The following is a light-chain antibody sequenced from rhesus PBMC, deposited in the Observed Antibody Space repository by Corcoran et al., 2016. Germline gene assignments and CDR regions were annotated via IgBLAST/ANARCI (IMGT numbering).Light chain of an antibody. CDR2: ENN. CDR3: QSYDSSLSAHV. Sequence: QSVLTQPPSVSGAPGQRVTISCTGSSSNTGGYSVQWYQQLPGTAPKLLIYENNKRPSGVSDRFSGSQSGTSASLTITGLQSEDEADYYCQSYDSSLSAHVFGSGTKLTVL. CDR1: SSNTGGYS. V-gene: IGLV1-85*01. J-gene: IGLJ6*01.